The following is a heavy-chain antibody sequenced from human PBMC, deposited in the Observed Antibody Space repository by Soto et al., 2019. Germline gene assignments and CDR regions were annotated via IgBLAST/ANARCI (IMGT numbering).Heavy chain of an antibody. J-gene: IGHJ4*02. V-gene: IGHV3-23*01. Sequence: EVQLLESGGGLVQPGGSLRLSCAASGFTFSSNAMSWVRQAPGKGLEWASTISGSGGSTSYADSVKGRFTISRDNSKTTLYLQMNSLRAEDTALYYCARALYIGGPQPHFDYWGQGTLLTVSS. D-gene: IGHD2-15*01. CDR3: ARALYIGGPQPHFDY. CDR2: ISGSGGST. CDR1: GFTFSSNA.